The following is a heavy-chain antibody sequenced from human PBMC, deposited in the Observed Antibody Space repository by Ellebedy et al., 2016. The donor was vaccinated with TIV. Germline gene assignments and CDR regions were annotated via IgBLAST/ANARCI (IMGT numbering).Heavy chain of an antibody. D-gene: IGHD3-16*01. CDR3: ARDASNRGDLDY. J-gene: IGHJ4*02. CDR2: ISSSSSYI. V-gene: IGHV3-21*01. CDR1: GFSFSTYS. Sequence: PGGSLRLSCAASGFSFSTYSMIRVRQAPGKGLEWVSSISSSSSYIYYADSVRGRFTISRDNAKNSMYLQLSSLKAEDTAVYYCARDASNRGDLDYWGQGTLVTVSS.